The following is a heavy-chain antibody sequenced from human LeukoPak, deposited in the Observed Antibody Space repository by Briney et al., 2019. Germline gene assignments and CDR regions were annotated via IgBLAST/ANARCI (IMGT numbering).Heavy chain of an antibody. J-gene: IGHJ4*02. CDR2: IYYSGST. CDR3: ASHKGF. V-gene: IGHV4-59*01. Sequence: SETLSLTCTVSGGSISNNYWSWFRQPPGKGLEWIGYIYYSGSTNYNPSLKSRVIISVDTSKSQFSLKLSSVTAADTAVYYCASHKGFWGQGTLVTVSS. CDR1: GGSISNNY.